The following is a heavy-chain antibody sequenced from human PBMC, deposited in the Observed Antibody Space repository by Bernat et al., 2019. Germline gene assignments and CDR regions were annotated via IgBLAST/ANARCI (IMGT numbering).Heavy chain of an antibody. CDR2: ISSNRGST. CDR1: GFTFSSYA. V-gene: IGHV3-64D*06. J-gene: IGHJ3*02. Sequence: EVQLVESGGGLVQPGGSLRLSCSASGFTFSSYAMHWVRQAPGKGLEYVSAISSNRGSTYYAASVKGRFTISRDNSKNTLYLQMSSLRAEDTAVYYCVRGQLRVKSAFDIWGQGTMVTVSS. D-gene: IGHD6-6*01. CDR3: VRGQLRVKSAFDI.